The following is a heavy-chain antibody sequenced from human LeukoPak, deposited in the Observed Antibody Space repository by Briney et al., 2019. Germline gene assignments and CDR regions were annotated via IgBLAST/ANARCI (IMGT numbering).Heavy chain of an antibody. V-gene: IGHV4-4*07. D-gene: IGHD3/OR15-3a*01. Sequence: SETLSLTCTVSGGAISGYYWSWIRQPAGKGLEWLGRVYSSGSTKYNPSLEGRVTMSVDTSKNQFSLKLNFVTAADTAVYYCARVGSGYDFFDLWGQGTLVTVSS. CDR3: ARVGSGYDFFDL. CDR2: VYSSGST. CDR1: GGAISGYY. J-gene: IGHJ4*02.